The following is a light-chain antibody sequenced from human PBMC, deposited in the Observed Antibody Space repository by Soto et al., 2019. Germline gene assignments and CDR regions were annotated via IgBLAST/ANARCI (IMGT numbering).Light chain of an antibody. Sequence: QTALTQPASLSGSPGQSIPISCTGTSSDVATFNYVSWYQHHPGKAPKLIIYEVSNRPSGDSNHVSGSKTHGTASLVISRLQDEYEADYHCTSYTWDTALVCGTGTKVT. CDR1: SSDVATFNY. J-gene: IGLJ1*01. CDR3: TSYTWDTALV. V-gene: IGLV2-14*01. CDR2: EVS.